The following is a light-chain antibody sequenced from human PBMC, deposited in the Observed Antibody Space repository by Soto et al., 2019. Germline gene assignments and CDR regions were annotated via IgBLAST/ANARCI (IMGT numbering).Light chain of an antibody. CDR1: QVISSY. CDR2: PAS. CDR3: QQVNSYPIT. J-gene: IGKJ5*01. Sequence: DIQLTQSPSFLSASEGDRVTITCRASQVISSYLAWYQQKPGTAPKFLIYPASTLQSGVPSRFSGSGSGTEFTLTISSLQPEDFATYFCQQVNSYPITFGQGTRLEIK. V-gene: IGKV1-9*01.